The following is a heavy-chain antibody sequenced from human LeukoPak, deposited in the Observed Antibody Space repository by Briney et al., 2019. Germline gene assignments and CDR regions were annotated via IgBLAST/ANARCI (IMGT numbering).Heavy chain of an antibody. CDR1: GGSFSGYY. CDR2: INHSGST. V-gene: IGHV4-34*01. CDR3: ARRITIFGVVIIRGGTFDY. Sequence: SETLSLTCAVYGGSFSGYYWSWIRQPPGKGLEWIGEINHSGSTNYNPSLKSRVTISVDTSKNQFSPKLSSVTAADTAVYYCARRITIFGVVIIRGGTFDYWGQGTLVTVSS. J-gene: IGHJ4*02. D-gene: IGHD3-3*01.